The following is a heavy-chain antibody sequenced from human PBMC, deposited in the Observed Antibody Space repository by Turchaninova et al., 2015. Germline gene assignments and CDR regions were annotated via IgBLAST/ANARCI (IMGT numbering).Heavy chain of an antibody. Sequence: QVQLVESGGGVVQPGGSLRLSCAASGFTLSNYGLHWVRQAHGKGRGWVAFIRYGESDQWDADSVKGRFTIPRETSKNTLYLKVNSLRAEDTAVDYCAKDAGGLGVWGNYRYDYWGQGTLVTVSS. V-gene: IGHV3-30*02. CDR1: GFTLSNYG. D-gene: IGHD3-16*02. CDR3: AKDAGGLGVWGNYRYDY. CDR2: IRYGESDQ. J-gene: IGHJ4*02.